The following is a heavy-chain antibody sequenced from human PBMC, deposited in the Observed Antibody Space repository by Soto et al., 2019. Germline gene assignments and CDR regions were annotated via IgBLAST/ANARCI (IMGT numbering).Heavy chain of an antibody. V-gene: IGHV3-7*05. CDR3: ASSMGRGGNDY. CDR2: IKKDGSEK. J-gene: IGHJ4*02. CDR1: GFTLGTYG. D-gene: IGHD3-10*01. Sequence: EVQLVESGGGLVQPGGSLRLSCAASGFTLGTYGIGWVRQAPGKGLECVANIKKDGSEKYYVDPVKGRFTISRDNAKNSLYLQMNSLRAEDTAVYYCASSMGRGGNDYWGQGTLVAVSS.